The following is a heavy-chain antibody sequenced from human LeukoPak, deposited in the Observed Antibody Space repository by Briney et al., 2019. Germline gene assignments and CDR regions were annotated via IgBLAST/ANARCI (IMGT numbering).Heavy chain of an antibody. D-gene: IGHD6-25*01. Sequence: GGSLRLSCAASGFTFSSYSMNWVRQAPGKGLEWVSYISSSSSTIYYADSVKGRFTISRDNAKNSLYLQMNSLRAEDTAVYYCARDTHIAANDYWGQGTLVTVSS. CDR3: ARDTHIAANDY. CDR1: GFTFSSYS. V-gene: IGHV3-48*01. J-gene: IGHJ4*02. CDR2: ISSSSSTI.